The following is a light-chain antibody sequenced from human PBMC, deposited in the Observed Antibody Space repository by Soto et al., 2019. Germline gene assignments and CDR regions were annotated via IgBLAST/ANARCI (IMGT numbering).Light chain of an antibody. V-gene: IGKV1-5*03. J-gene: IGKJ1*01. Sequence: DIQMTQSRSTLSGSVGGRFTITCRASQTISSWLAWYQQKPGKAPKLLIYKASTLKSGVPSRFSGSGSGTEFNLTISSLQPDDFATYYCQHYNSYSEAFGQGTKVDIK. CDR2: KAS. CDR1: QTISSW. CDR3: QHYNSYSEA.